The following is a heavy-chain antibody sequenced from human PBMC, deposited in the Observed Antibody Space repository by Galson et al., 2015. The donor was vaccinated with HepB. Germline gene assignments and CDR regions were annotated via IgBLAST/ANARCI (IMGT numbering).Heavy chain of an antibody. D-gene: IGHD3-16*01. CDR2: ISSSSSTI. V-gene: IGHV3-48*02. CDR1: GFTFSSYS. J-gene: IGHJ3*01. Sequence: SLRLSCAASGFTFSSYSMNWVRQAPGKGLEWVSYISSSSSTIHYADSVKGRFTISRDNAKNSLYLQMNSLRDEDTAIYYCASCCAVGADAFDVWGQGTMVTVSS. CDR3: ASCCAVGADAFDV.